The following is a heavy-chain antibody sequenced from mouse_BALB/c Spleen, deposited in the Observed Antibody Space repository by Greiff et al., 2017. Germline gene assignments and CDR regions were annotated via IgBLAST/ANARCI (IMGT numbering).Heavy chain of an antibody. Sequence: EVQLVESGGGLVQPEGSRKLSCAASGFTFSSFGMHWVRQAPEKGLEWVAYIRSGSSTIYYADTVKGRFTLSRDNPKNTLFLQMTGLRSEDTAMYYCARSRGSTMITTGYFDVWGAGTTVTVSS. CDR3: ARSRGSTMITTGYFDV. J-gene: IGHJ1*01. V-gene: IGHV5-17*02. CDR1: GFTFSSFG. CDR2: IRSGSSTI. D-gene: IGHD2-4*01.